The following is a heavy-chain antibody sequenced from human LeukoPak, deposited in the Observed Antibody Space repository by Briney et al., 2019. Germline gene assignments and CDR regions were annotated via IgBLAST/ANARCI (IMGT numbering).Heavy chain of an antibody. J-gene: IGHJ4*02. Sequence: GGSLRLSCAASGFIFSNAWMSWVRQAPGKGLEWVGRIKSKTDGGTTDYAAPVKGRFTISRDDSKNTLYLQMNSLKTEDTAVYYCTTPRHSSSWFDYWGQGTLVTVSS. CDR1: GFIFSNAW. CDR2: IKSKTDGGTT. CDR3: TTPRHSSSWFDY. V-gene: IGHV3-15*01. D-gene: IGHD6-13*01.